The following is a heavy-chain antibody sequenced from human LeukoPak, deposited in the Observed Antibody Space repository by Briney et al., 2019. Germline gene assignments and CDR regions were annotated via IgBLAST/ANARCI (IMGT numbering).Heavy chain of an antibody. V-gene: IGHV1-2*02. CDR1: GYTFTGYY. Sequence: GASVKVSCKASGYTFTGYYMHWVRQAPGQGLEWMGWINPNSGDTNYAQKFQGRVTMTRDTSISTAYMELSRLRSDDTAVYYCAIPIVGHSYGLYLFDYWGQGTLVTVSS. CDR2: INPNSGDT. CDR3: AIPIVGHSYGLYLFDY. J-gene: IGHJ4*02. D-gene: IGHD5-18*01.